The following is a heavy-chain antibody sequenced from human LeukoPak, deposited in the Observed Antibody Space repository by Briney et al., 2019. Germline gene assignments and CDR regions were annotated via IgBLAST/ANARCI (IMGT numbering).Heavy chain of an antibody. D-gene: IGHD6-19*01. CDR3: ARSVAVAGTFEY. CDR1: NDSISSSINY. V-gene: IGHV4-39*01. Sequence: PSETLSLTCTVSNDSISSSINYWGWIRQPPGKGLEWIGTIYHSGSAYYNPSLKSRVTISVSTSKNQFPLRLTSVTATDSAVYYCARSVAVAGTFEYWGKGTPVTVSS. CDR2: IYHSGSA. J-gene: IGHJ4*02.